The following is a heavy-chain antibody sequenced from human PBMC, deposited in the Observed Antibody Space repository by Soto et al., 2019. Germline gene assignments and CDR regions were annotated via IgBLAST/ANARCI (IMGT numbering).Heavy chain of an antibody. J-gene: IGHJ6*02. CDR2: IIPLFRKT. CDR3: ARARLSNGDPNIYFFYGLDV. D-gene: IGHD3-10*01. V-gene: IGHV1-69*01. CDR1: GDMFRNSA. Sequence: QVQLVQSGAEVKRPGSSVKVSCKASGDMFRNSAFTWVRQAPGQGLGWMGVIIPLFRKTNVAQKFQGRVTFTVDESTSSLYMEVSSLTSEDTAVYYCARARLSNGDPNIYFFYGLDVWGQGTTITVSS.